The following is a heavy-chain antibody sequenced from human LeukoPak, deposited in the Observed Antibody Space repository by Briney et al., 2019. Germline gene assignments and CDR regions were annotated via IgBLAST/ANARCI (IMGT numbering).Heavy chain of an antibody. J-gene: IGHJ4*02. V-gene: IGHV3-30*18. CDR3: AKDRSSSWALDY. CDR2: MSYDGSNK. CDR1: GFTFSNCN. D-gene: IGHD6-13*01. Sequence: PGRSLRLSCAASGFTFSNCNMHWVRQAPGKGLEWVADMSYDGSNKYYVDSVKGRFTISRDNSKNTLYLQMNSLRAEDTAVHYCAKDRSSSWALDYWGQGTLVTVSS.